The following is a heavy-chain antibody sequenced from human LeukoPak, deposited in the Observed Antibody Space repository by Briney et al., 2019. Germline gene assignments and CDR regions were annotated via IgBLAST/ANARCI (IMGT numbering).Heavy chain of an antibody. Sequence: GGSLRLSCAASGFTFSSYSMNWVRQAPGKGLEWVSSISSSSSYIYYADSVKGRFTISRDNAKNSLYLQMNSLRAEDTAVFYCARDSIWGSGSYYGEFDYWGQGTLVTVSS. CDR1: GFTFSSYS. J-gene: IGHJ4*02. D-gene: IGHD3-10*01. CDR2: ISSSSSYI. V-gene: IGHV3-21*01. CDR3: ARDSIWGSGSYYGEFDY.